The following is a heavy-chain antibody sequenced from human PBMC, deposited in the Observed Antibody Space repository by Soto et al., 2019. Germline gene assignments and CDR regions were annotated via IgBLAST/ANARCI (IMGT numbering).Heavy chain of an antibody. Sequence: QVQLQESGPGLVMPSGTLSLTCAVSGASISSSDWWNWVRQPPGKGLEWIWEIYHGGTNIYNASLPSRVSISTDESKNTFSLKLTSVTAADTAVYYCARDFKAPNDAWAFDYWGQGILVTVSS. J-gene: IGHJ4*02. CDR1: GASISSSDW. V-gene: IGHV4-4*02. D-gene: IGHD3-16*01. CDR3: ARDFKAPNDAWAFDY. CDR2: IYHGGTN.